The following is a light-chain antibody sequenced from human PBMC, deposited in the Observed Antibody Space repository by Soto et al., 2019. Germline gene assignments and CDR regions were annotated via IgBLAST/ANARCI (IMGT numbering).Light chain of an antibody. CDR1: SSNIGAGRG. V-gene: IGLV1-40*01. J-gene: IGLJ1*01. CDR3: QSYDNSLGRRV. Sequence: QSVLTQPPSVSGAPGQRITMSCTGSSSNIGAGRGVHWYQQVTGTAPKLLIYANNIRPSGVPDRFSASKSGTSASLAITGLQAEDEADYYCQSYDNSLGRRVFGSGTKLTVL. CDR2: ANN.